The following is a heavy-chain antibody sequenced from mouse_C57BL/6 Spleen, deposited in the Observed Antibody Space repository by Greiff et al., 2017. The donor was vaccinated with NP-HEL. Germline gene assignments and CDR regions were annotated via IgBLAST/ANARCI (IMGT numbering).Heavy chain of an antibody. CDR3: ARSLYYYSNLFAY. CDR1: GYTFTDYN. CDR2: INPNNGGT. D-gene: IGHD2-5*01. Sequence: EVKLQQSGPELVKPGASVKIPCKASGYTFTDYNMDWVKQSHGKSLEWIGDINPNNGGTIYNQKFKGKATLTVDKSSSTAYMELRSLTSEDTAVYYCARSLYYYSNLFAYWGQGTLVTVSA. V-gene: IGHV1-18*01. J-gene: IGHJ3*01.